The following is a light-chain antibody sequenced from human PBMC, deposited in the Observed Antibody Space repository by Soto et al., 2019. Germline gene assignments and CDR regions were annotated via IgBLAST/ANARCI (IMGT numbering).Light chain of an antibody. V-gene: IGLV2-14*03. CDR2: DVS. Sequence: QSALTQPASVSGSPGQSITISCTGTSSDIGGYNYVSWYQQLPGKVPKLIIYDVSNRPSGVSDRFSGSKSGNAASLTISGLQPADEADYYCSSYTSTSTLYVFGTGTKVTVL. J-gene: IGLJ1*01. CDR3: SSYTSTSTLYV. CDR1: SSDIGGYNY.